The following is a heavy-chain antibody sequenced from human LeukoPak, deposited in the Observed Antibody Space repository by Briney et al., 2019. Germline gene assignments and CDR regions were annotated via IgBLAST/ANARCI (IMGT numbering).Heavy chain of an antibody. CDR2: INPNSGGT. CDR1: VYTFTGYY. CDR3: AREANDSSGYYPKHDAFDI. J-gene: IGHJ3*02. D-gene: IGHD3-22*01. Sequence: GASVKVSCKASVYTFTGYYMHWVRQAPGQGLEWMGWINPNSGGTNYAQKFQGRVTMTRDTSISTAYMELSRLRSDDTAVYYCAREANDSSGYYPKHDAFDIWGQGTMVTVSS. V-gene: IGHV1-2*02.